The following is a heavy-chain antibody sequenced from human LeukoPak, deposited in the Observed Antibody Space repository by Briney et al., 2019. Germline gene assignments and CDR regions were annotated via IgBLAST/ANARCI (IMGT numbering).Heavy chain of an antibody. J-gene: IGHJ4*02. CDR2: IYYSGST. Sequence: PSETLSLTCTVSGGSISSGSYYWGWLRQAPGKGLEWIGSIYYSGSTYYNSSLKSRVTIFADKSKNQFSLKLGSVTAADTALYYCARQGYSSSWALDYWGQGTLVTVSS. D-gene: IGHD6-13*01. CDR3: ARQGYSSSWALDY. V-gene: IGHV4-39*01. CDR1: GGSISSGSYY.